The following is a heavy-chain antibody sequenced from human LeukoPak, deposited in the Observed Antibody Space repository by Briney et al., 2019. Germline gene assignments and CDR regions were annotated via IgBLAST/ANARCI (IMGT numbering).Heavy chain of an antibody. Sequence: SETLSLTCAVYGGSFSGYYWSWIRQPPGKGLEWIGEINHSGSTNYNPSLKSRVTISVDSSKNQFSLKLSSVTAADTAVYYCARVSEWIWFDPWGQGTLVTVSS. D-gene: IGHD3-3*01. CDR1: GGSFSGYY. CDR2: INHSGST. V-gene: IGHV4-34*01. J-gene: IGHJ5*02. CDR3: ARVSEWIWFDP.